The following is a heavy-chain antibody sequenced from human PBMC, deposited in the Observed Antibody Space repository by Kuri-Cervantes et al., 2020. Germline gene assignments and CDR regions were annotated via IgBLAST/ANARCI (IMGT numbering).Heavy chain of an antibody. Sequence: GESLKISCAASGFTFSNYSMNWVRQAPGKGLEWVSSISSSSSYIYYADSVKGRFTISRDNAKNSLYLQMNSLRAEDTAVYYCARLYYYDSVSNYWGQGTLVTVSS. CDR1: GFTFSNYS. CDR2: ISSSSSYI. CDR3: ARLYYYDSVSNY. D-gene: IGHD3-22*01. V-gene: IGHV3-21*04. J-gene: IGHJ4*02.